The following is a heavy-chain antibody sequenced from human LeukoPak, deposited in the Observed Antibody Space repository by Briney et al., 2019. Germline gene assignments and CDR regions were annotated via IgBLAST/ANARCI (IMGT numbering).Heavy chain of an antibody. Sequence: GASVEVSCKASGYTFTSYGISWVRQAPGQGLEWMGWISAHNGNTNYAQKLQGRVTMTTDTSTSTAYMELRSLRSDDTAVYYCARDSQQLALYNWFDPWGQGTLVTVSS. D-gene: IGHD6-13*01. V-gene: IGHV1-18*01. J-gene: IGHJ5*02. CDR3: ARDSQQLALYNWFDP. CDR2: ISAHNGNT. CDR1: GYTFTSYG.